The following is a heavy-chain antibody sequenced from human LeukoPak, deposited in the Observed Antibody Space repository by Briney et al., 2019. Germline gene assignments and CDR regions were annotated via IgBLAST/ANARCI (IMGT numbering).Heavy chain of an antibody. Sequence: GGSLRLSCAASGFTVSNSYMSWVRQAPGKGLGWVSVIYSGGSTYYADSVKGRFTISRDNSKNTLYLQMNSLTVEDTAVYYCAREFMFGRFDPWGQGTLVTVSS. CDR2: IYSGGST. D-gene: IGHD3-10*02. V-gene: IGHV3-53*01. CDR3: AREFMFGRFDP. CDR1: GFTVSNSY. J-gene: IGHJ5*02.